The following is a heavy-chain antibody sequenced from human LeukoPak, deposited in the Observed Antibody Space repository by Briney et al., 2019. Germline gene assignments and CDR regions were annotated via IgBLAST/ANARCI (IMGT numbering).Heavy chain of an antibody. CDR3: AKDPPGSGYDDHYMDV. Sequence: GGSLRLSCAASGFTFSTYGMHWVRQSPGRGLEWVAFIRYDGINKYYADSVKGRFTISRENSKNTLYLQMNSLTAEDTAVYYCAKDPPGSGYDDHYMDVWGKGTTVTVSS. CDR2: IRYDGINK. V-gene: IGHV3-30*02. J-gene: IGHJ6*03. D-gene: IGHD1-26*01. CDR1: GFTFSTYG.